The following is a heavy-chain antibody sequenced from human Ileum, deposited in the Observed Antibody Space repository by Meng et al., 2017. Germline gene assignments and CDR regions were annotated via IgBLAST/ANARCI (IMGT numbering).Heavy chain of an antibody. D-gene: IGHD7-27*01. Sequence: QVPLQEWGPGLVRPAETLSLICTVSGGSVSSDGFQWGWVRQPPGKGLEWIGYASTNYNPSLKSRVTISLDTSKNQFSLELSSVTAADTAVYYCARDHWGSLDYWGQGILVTVSS. CDR2: AST. J-gene: IGHJ4*02. CDR1: GGSVSSDGFQ. CDR3: ARDHWGSLDY. V-gene: IGHV4-61*08.